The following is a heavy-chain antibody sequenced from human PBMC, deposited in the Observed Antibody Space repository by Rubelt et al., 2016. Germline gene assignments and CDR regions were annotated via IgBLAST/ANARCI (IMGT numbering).Heavy chain of an antibody. Sequence: QKFQGRVTITADKSTSTAYMELSSLRSEDTAVYYCARGPYYDILTGRWVSVFYFDYWGQGTLVTVSS. D-gene: IGHD3-9*01. V-gene: IGHV1-69*02. CDR3: ARGPYYDILTGRWVSVFYFDY. J-gene: IGHJ4*02.